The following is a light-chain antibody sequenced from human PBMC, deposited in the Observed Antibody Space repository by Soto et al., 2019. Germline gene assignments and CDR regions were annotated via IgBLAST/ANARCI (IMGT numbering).Light chain of an antibody. V-gene: IGKV3-11*01. CDR2: DTS. J-gene: IGKJ5*01. CDR3: QQRHNWPIT. CDR1: QSVSSRY. Sequence: EIVLTQSPGTLSLSPEERATLSCTASQSVSSRYLAWYQQRPGQPPRLLIYDTSNRATGIPARFSVSGSGTDFTLTISGLQTADLGVYDGQQRHNWPITFCQGTRLEIK.